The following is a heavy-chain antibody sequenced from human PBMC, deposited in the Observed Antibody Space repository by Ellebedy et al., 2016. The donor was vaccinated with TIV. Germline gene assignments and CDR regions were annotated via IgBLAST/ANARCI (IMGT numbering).Heavy chain of an antibody. J-gene: IGHJ4*02. CDR3: ARLDWSDVDLRHFYFDY. D-gene: IGHD1-1*01. Sequence: GGSLRLSCAASGFPFSDYYMSWVRQAPGKGLEWISFITSGDTIYYADSVKGRFTISRDNAKNSLYLHMSSLRAEDTAVYYCARLDWSDVDLRHFYFDYWGQGTQVTVSS. V-gene: IGHV3-11*01. CDR2: ITSGDTI. CDR1: GFPFSDYY.